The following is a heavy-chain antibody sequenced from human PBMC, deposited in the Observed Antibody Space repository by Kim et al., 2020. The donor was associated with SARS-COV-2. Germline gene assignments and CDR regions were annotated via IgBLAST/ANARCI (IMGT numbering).Heavy chain of an antibody. CDR2: IKQDGSEK. CDR3: ARVAIAAAGIRYFDL. V-gene: IGHV3-7*01. J-gene: IGHJ2*01. D-gene: IGHD6-13*01. CDR1: GFTFSSYW. Sequence: GGSLRLSCAASGFTFSSYWMNWVRQAPGKGLEWVANIKQDGSEKYYGDSVKGRCTISRDNAKNSLYLQMNSLRAEDTAVYYCARVAIAAAGIRYFDLWGRGTLVTVSS.